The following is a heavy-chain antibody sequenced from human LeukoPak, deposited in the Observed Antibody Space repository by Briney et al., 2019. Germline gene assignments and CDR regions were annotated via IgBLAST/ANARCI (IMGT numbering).Heavy chain of an antibody. J-gene: IGHJ4*02. CDR3: AKFEGATIPGWFNDY. D-gene: IGHD6-19*01. V-gene: IGHV3-23*05. Sequence: GGSLRLSCAASEFIFSNYAMGWVRQAPGKGLEWVSTIDKTTYPTFYADSVKGRFTISRDNSKNTLYLQMNSLRTEDTAVYFCAKFEGATIPGWFNDYWGQGILVTVSS. CDR2: IDKTTYPT. CDR1: EFIFSNYA.